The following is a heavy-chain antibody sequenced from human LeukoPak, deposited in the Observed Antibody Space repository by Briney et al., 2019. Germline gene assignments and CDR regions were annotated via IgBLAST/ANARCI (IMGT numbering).Heavy chain of an antibody. CDR1: GFTFSSYA. J-gene: IGHJ4*02. D-gene: IGHD3-22*01. V-gene: IGHV3-23*01. Sequence: GGSLRLSCAASGFTFSSYAMSWVRQAPGKGLEWVSAISGSGGSTYYADSVKGRFTISRDNSKNTLYLQMNSLRAEDTAVYYCARGTYYYDSSGYYSFSYWGQGTLVTVSS. CDR2: ISGSGGST. CDR3: ARGTYYYDSSGYYSFSY.